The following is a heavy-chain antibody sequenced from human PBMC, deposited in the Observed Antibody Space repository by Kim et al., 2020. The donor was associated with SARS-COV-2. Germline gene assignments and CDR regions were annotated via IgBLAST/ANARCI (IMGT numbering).Heavy chain of an antibody. CDR1: GGSVSSGSYY. V-gene: IGHV4-61*01. J-gene: IGHJ6*02. CDR2: IYYSGST. Sequence: SETLSLTCTVSGGSVSSGSYYWSWIRQPPGKGLEWIGYIYYSGSTNYNPSLKSRVTISVDTSKNQFSLKLSSVTAADTAVYYCARGREGATSWGYYYGMDVWGQGTTVTVSS. CDR3: ARGREGATSWGYYYGMDV. D-gene: IGHD1-26*01.